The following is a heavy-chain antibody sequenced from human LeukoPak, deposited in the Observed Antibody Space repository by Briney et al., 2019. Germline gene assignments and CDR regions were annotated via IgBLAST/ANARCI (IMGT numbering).Heavy chain of an antibody. CDR1: GFTLSSYW. V-gene: IGHV3-7*01. Sequence: GGSLRLSCVASGFTLSSYWMSWVRQAPGKGLEWVANIKRDGSEKYYVDSVKGRFTISRDNAKNSLYLQMNSLRTEDTAVYYCASEGYCNSPSCRTADYWGQGTLVTVSS. D-gene: IGHD2-2*01. J-gene: IGHJ4*02. CDR3: ASEGYCNSPSCRTADY. CDR2: IKRDGSEK.